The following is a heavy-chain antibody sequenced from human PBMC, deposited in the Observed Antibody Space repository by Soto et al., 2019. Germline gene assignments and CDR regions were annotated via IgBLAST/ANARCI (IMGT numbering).Heavy chain of an antibody. D-gene: IGHD2-15*01. CDR2: ISGSGAKT. V-gene: IGHV3-23*01. CDR1: GFTFDTYA. J-gene: IGHJ6*03. Sequence: EVQLLESGGGLVQPGGSLRLSCAASGFTFDTYAMSWVRQAPGKGLEWVSAISGSGAKTYYADSVKGRFTISRDNSKNTLYLQMNSLRAEDTAVYHCAKLECSGGSCYSGRLVDYFFYYIDVWGKGTTVTVSS. CDR3: AKLECSGGSCYSGRLVDYFFYYIDV.